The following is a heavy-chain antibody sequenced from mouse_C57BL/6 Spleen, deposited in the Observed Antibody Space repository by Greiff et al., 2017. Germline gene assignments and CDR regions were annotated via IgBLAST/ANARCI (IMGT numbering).Heavy chain of an antibody. V-gene: IGHV1-61*01. D-gene: IGHD1-1*01. J-gene: IGHJ4*01. CDR2: IYPSDSET. CDR3: ALSYYYGSSSYYYAMDY. Sequence: QVQLQQPGAELVRPGSSVKLSCKASGYTFTSYWMDWVKQRPGQGLEWIGNIYPSDSETHYNQKFKDKATLTVDKSSSTAYMQLISLTSEDSAVYYCALSYYYGSSSYYYAMDYWGQGTSVTVSS. CDR1: GYTFTSYW.